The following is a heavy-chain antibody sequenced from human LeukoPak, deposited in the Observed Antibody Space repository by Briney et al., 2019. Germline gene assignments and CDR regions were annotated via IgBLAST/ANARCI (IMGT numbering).Heavy chain of an antibody. CDR2: IYTSGST. Sequence: SETLSLTCTVSGDSISSYYWSWIRQPAGKGLEWIGRIYTSGSTNYNPSLKSRVTISVDTSKNQFSLKLSSVTAADTAVYYCARGDLAVAGYYYYGVDVWGQGTTVTVSS. CDR3: ARGDLAVAGYYYYGVDV. V-gene: IGHV4-4*07. CDR1: GDSISSYY. J-gene: IGHJ6*02. D-gene: IGHD6-19*01.